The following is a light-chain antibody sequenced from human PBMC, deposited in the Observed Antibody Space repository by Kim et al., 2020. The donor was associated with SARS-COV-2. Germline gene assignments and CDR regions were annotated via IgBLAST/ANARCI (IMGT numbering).Light chain of an antibody. J-gene: IGKJ3*01. CDR3: MQAIQTPLT. Sequence: DIVMTQSPLSLPVTPGEPASISCRSSQSLLHSNGYNYLHWFLQKPGQSPQLLIYLGSNRASGVPDRFSGSGSGTDFTLKISRVEAEDVGVYYCMQAIQTPLTFGPGTKVDIK. V-gene: IGKV2-28*01. CDR1: QSLLHSNGYNY. CDR2: LGS.